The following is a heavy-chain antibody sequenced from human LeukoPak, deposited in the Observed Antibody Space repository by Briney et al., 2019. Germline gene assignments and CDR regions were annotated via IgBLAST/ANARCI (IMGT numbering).Heavy chain of an antibody. CDR1: GSTVSSNY. CDR2: ISSSSSYI. V-gene: IGHV3-21*01. Sequence: GGSLRLSCAASGSTVSSNYMSWVRQAPGKGLEWVSSISSSSSYIYYADSVKGRFTISRDNSKNTLYLQMNSLRAEDTAVYYCAKDLDSSGWYSDYWGQGTLVTVSS. J-gene: IGHJ4*02. CDR3: AKDLDSSGWYSDY. D-gene: IGHD6-19*01.